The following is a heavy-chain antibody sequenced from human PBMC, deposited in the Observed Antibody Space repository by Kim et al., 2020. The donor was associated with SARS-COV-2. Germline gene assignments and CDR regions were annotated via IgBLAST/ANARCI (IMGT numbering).Heavy chain of an antibody. CDR2: ISWNSGSI. J-gene: IGHJ4*02. Sequence: GGSLRLSCAASGFTFDDYAMHWVRQAPGKGLEWVSGISWNSGSIGYADSVKGRFTISRDNAKNSLYLQMNSLRAEDTALYYCAKDLMRWTTVTTGTFDYWGQGTLVTVSS. CDR1: GFTFDDYA. CDR3: AKDLMRWTTVTTGTFDY. V-gene: IGHV3-9*01. D-gene: IGHD4-17*01.